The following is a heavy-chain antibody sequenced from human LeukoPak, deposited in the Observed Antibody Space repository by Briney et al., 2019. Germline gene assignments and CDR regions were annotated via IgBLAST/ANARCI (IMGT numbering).Heavy chain of an antibody. CDR1: GESVSSNTAA. CDR2: TYYRSKWYN. Sequence: SQTLSLTCVLSGESVSSNTAAWNWIRQSPSRGLEWLGRTYYRSKWYNDYAPSVKSRISIDPDTSKNQSSLQLNSVTPEDSAVYYCARESSGFHRWGQGTLVTVS. CDR3: ARESSGFHR. V-gene: IGHV6-1*01. J-gene: IGHJ1*01.